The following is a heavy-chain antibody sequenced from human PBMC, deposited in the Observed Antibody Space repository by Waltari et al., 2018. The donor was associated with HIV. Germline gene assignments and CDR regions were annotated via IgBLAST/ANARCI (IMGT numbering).Heavy chain of an antibody. V-gene: IGHV1-69*06. J-gene: IGHJ4*02. D-gene: IGHD3-10*01. CDR1: GGTFSSYA. CDR2: IIPIFGTA. Sequence: QVQLVQSGAEVKKPGSSVKVSCKASGGTFSSYAISWVRQAPGQGLEWMGGIIPIFGTANYAQKFQGRVTITADKSTSTAYMELSSLRSEDTAVYYCARDLGSYYYGSGTTSDYWGQGTLVTVSS. CDR3: ARDLGSYYYGSGTTSDY.